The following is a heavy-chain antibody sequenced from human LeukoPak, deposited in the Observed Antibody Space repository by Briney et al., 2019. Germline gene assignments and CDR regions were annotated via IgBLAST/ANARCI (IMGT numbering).Heavy chain of an antibody. CDR3: ARGVGYYDSSGYYVFDY. J-gene: IGHJ4*02. D-gene: IGHD3-22*01. Sequence: SETLSLTCTVSGGSISSYYWSWIRQPPGKGREWIGYINYSGSTNYNPSLKRRVTISVDTSKNQFSLKLSSVTAADTAVYYCARGVGYYDSSGYYVFDYWGQGTMVTVSS. CDR2: INYSGST. V-gene: IGHV4-59*01. CDR1: GGSISSYY.